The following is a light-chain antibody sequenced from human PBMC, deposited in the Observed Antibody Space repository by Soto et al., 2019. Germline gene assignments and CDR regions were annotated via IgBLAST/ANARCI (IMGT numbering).Light chain of an antibody. V-gene: IGLV2-14*01. CDR3: SSYTSTSTLYV. CDR1: SSDVGEYNY. J-gene: IGLJ1*01. CDR2: EVR. Sequence: QSALTQPASVSGSLGQAITISCTGTSSDVGEYNYVSWYQQHPGKAPKLTIYEVRNRPSGVSNRVSGSKSGNTASLTISGLQPEDEADYYCSSYTSTSTLYVFGTGTKLTVL.